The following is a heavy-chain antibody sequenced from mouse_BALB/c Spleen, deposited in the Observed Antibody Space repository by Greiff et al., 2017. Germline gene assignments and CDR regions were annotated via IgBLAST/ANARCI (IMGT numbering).Heavy chain of an antibody. J-gene: IGHJ3*01. CDR1: GYTFTSYW. CDR2: IYPSDSYT. V-gene: IGHV1-69*02. Sequence: VQLQQPGAELVRPGASVKLSCKASGYTFTSYWINWVKQRPGQGLEWIGNIYPSDSYTNYNQKFKDKATLTVDKSSSTAYMQLSSPTSEDSAVYYCTRSSYGNYGFAYWGQGTLVTVSA. D-gene: IGHD2-10*01. CDR3: TRSSYGNYGFAY.